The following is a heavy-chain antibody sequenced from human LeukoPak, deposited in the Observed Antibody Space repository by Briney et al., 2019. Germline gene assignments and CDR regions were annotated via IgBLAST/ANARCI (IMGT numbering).Heavy chain of an antibody. J-gene: IGHJ4*02. CDR3: ARDRWDSSGYFVY. Sequence: SETLSLTCAVYGGSFSGYYWSWIRQPPGKGLEWIGEINHSGSTNYNPSLKSRVTISVDKSKNQFSLKLSSVTAADTAVYYCARDRWDSSGYFVYWGQGTLVTVSS. V-gene: IGHV4-34*01. CDR2: INHSGST. CDR1: GGSFSGYY. D-gene: IGHD3-22*01.